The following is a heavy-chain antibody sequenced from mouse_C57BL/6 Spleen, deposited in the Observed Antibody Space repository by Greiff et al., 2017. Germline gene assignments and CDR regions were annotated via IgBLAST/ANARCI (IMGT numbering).Heavy chain of an antibody. CDR1: GYTFTSYW. CDR3: ARSGYYGSSFDY. CDR2: IDPSDSET. Sequence: QVQLQQPGAELVRPGSSVKLSCKASGYTFTSYWMHWVKQRPIQGLEWIGNIDPSDSETHSNQKFKDKATLTVDKSSSTAYMQRSSLTSEDSAVYYCARSGYYGSSFDYWGQGTTLTVSS. J-gene: IGHJ2*01. V-gene: IGHV1-52*01. D-gene: IGHD1-1*01.